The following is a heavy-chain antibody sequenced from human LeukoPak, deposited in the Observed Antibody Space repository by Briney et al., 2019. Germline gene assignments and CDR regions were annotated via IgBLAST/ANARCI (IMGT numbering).Heavy chain of an antibody. CDR3: ARDYHGSGSLTTFDY. Sequence: ASVKVSCKTSGYTFTSFYMHWVRQAPGQGLEWMGIVNPRGGSASSAQKFQGRVTLTRDTSTCTVYMDLSSLRSQDTAVYYCARDYHGSGSLTTFDYWGQGTLVTVS. CDR1: GYTFTSFY. J-gene: IGHJ4*02. CDR2: VNPRGGSA. D-gene: IGHD3-10*01. V-gene: IGHV1-46*01.